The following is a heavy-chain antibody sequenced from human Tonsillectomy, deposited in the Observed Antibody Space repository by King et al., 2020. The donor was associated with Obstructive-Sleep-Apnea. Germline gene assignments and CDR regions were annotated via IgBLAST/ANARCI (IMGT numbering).Heavy chain of an antibody. Sequence: VQLVESGGGLVKPGGSLRLSCAGSGITLSDYYMSWIRQAPGKGLECVAYISSSNTGSTIYYSDSLKGRFAISRDNAKNSVYLQMNSLTAEDTAVYYCARRVAFDVWGQGTTVIVSS. CDR1: GITLSDYY. V-gene: IGHV3-11*01. J-gene: IGHJ3*01. CDR2: ISSSNTGSTI. CDR3: ARRVAFDV.